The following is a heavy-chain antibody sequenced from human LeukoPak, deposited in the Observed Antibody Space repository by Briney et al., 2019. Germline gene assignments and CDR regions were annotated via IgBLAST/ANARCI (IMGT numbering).Heavy chain of an antibody. J-gene: IGHJ3*02. D-gene: IGHD4-17*01. V-gene: IGHV4-34*01. CDR3: SRSGDYGRKKDSLDI. Sequence: SETLSLTCAVYGGSFSGYYWSWIRQPPGKGLEWIGEINHSGSTNYNPSLKSRVTISVDKSKNQFSLRLSSVTAADTAVFYLSRSGDYGRKKDSLDIWGQGTIVSVSS. CDR1: GGSFSGYY. CDR2: INHSGST.